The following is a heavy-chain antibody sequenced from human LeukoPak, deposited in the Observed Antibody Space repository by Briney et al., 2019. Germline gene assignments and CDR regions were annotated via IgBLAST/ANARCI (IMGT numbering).Heavy chain of an antibody. CDR2: INPNSGGT. J-gene: IGHJ4*02. D-gene: IGHD1-26*01. CDR3: AKEDSGSSIDY. Sequence: ASVKVSCKASGYTFTGYYMHWVRQASGQGLEWMGWINPNSGGTNYAQKFQGRVTMTRDTSINTDYMELSRLRSDDTAVYYCAKEDSGSSIDYWGQGTLVTVSS. CDR1: GYTFTGYY. V-gene: IGHV1-2*02.